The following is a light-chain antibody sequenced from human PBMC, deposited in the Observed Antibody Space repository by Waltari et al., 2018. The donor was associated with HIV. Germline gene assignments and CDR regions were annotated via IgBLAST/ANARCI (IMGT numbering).Light chain of an antibody. CDR1: SSDLGGYDH. CDR2: DVT. V-gene: IGLV2-14*03. Sequence: QSALPQPASVSGSLGQSITFSSTGTSSDLGGYDHFSWYQQHPGEAPKIIIYDVTNRPSGISDRFSGSKSGDTASLTISGLQAEDEADYYCTSFTTTTAWVFGGGTKLTVL. CDR3: TSFTTTTAWV. J-gene: IGLJ3*02.